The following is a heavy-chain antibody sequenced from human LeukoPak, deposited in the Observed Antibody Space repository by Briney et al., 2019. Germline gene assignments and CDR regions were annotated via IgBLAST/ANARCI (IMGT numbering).Heavy chain of an antibody. CDR3: ARVGYYDSSGYYYPDY. J-gene: IGHJ4*02. CDR2: ISSSSSYI. V-gene: IGHV3-21*01. Sequence: GGSLRLSCAASGFTFSSYSMNWVRQAPGKGLEWVSSISSSSSYIYYADSVKGRFTISRDNVKNSLYLQMNSLRAEDTAVYYCARVGYYDSSGYYYPDYWGQGTLVTVSS. D-gene: IGHD3-22*01. CDR1: GFTFSSYS.